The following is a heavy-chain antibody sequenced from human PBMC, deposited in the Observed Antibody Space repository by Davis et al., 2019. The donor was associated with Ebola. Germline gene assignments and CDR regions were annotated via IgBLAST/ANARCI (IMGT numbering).Heavy chain of an antibody. V-gene: IGHV3-53*04. D-gene: IGHD3-3*01. Sequence: PSGSLTLSCHSSLFTVSCHYMIWVPPSPGKVLEWVSVIYSGGSTYYAESVKGRFTISRHKSKNTLYLQMNSLRPDDTAVYFCAHTYDVWSGYYVGYYFYMDVWGKGTTVTVSS. CDR3: AHTYDVWSGYYVGYYFYMDV. CDR2: IYSGGST. J-gene: IGHJ6*03. CDR1: LFTVSCHY.